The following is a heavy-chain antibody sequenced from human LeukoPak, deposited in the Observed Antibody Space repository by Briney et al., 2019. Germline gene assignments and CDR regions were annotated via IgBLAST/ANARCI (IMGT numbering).Heavy chain of an antibody. Sequence: SETLSLTCTVSGGSFTSDYWAWVRQSRQPPGKGLEWIGYIFFTGTTNYNPSLSSRVTFSVDTSKKQCSLRLTSVTVADTAVYYCARHRGGDYNDAFDLWGQGTLVTVSS. D-gene: IGHD4-17*01. V-gene: IGHV4-59*08. CDR3: ARHRGGDYNDAFDL. CDR1: GGSFTSDY. CDR2: IFFTGTT. J-gene: IGHJ3*01.